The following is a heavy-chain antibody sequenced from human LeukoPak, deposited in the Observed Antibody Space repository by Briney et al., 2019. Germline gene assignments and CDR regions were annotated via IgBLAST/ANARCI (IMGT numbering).Heavy chain of an antibody. Sequence: SETLSLTCAVYGGSFSGYYWSWIRQPPGKGLEWIGEINHSGSTNYNPSLKSRVTISVDTCKNQFSLKLSSLTAADTAVYYCARYKLRGYSGYDEGGLDYWGQGTLVTVCS. V-gene: IGHV4-34*01. CDR2: INHSGST. D-gene: IGHD5-12*01. CDR3: ARYKLRGYSGYDEGGLDY. J-gene: IGHJ4*02. CDR1: GGSFSGYY.